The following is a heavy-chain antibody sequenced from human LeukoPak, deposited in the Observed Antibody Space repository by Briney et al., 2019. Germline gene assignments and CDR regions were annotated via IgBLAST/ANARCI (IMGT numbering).Heavy chain of an antibody. D-gene: IGHD5-24*01. CDR2: IMSIFDSP. CDR3: SRDGWDGNSGSYRDY. Sequence: GTSVKVSCKASGGPFRSYTINWERQATGQAPEKMGGIMSIFDSPNYAQKFQGRLKITADESTSTVYMELSSLRSDDTAVFYCSRDGWDGNSGSYRDYWGQGTLVTVSS. CDR1: GGPFRSYT. V-gene: IGHV1-69*01. J-gene: IGHJ4*02.